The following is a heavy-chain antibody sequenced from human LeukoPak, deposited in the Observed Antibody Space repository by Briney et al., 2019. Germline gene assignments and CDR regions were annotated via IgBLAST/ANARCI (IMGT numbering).Heavy chain of an antibody. V-gene: IGHV7-4-1*02. Sequence: ASVKVSCKASGYTFTSYAMNWVRQAPGQGLEWMGWINTNTGNPTYAQGFTGRFVFSLDTSVSTAYLQISSLKAEDTAVYYCARDRSYYYDSSGYYDAFDIWGQGTTVTVSS. D-gene: IGHD3-22*01. J-gene: IGHJ3*02. CDR2: INTNTGNP. CDR3: ARDRSYYYDSSGYYDAFDI. CDR1: GYTFTSYA.